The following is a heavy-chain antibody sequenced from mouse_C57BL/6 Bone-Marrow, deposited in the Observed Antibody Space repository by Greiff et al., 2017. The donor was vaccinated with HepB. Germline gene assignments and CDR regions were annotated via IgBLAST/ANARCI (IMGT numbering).Heavy chain of an antibody. CDR1: GYTFTSYW. Sequence: QVQLQQPGAELVKPGASVKLSCKASGYTFTSYWMHWVKQRPGQGLEWIGLIHPNSGSTNYNEKFKSKATLTVDKSSSTAYMRLSSLTSEDSAVYYCAENYGSSFAYWGQGTLVTVSA. J-gene: IGHJ3*01. CDR2: IHPNSGST. V-gene: IGHV1-64*01. CDR3: AENYGSSFAY. D-gene: IGHD1-1*01.